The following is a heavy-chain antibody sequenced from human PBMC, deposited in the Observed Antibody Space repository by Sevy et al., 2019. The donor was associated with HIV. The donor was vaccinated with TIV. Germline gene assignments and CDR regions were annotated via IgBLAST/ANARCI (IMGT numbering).Heavy chain of an antibody. D-gene: IGHD4-17*01. CDR3: ARPRANYVDHYFFYAMDV. J-gene: IGHJ6*02. V-gene: IGHV3-30-3*01. CDR2: ISYDGSDK. CDR1: GFALSNYYA. Sequence: GGSLRLSCAASGFALSNYYAMHWVRQAPGKGLEWVALISYDGSDKYYADSVKGRFTISRDNFKNTLYLQMNSPTTEDTAVYYCARPRANYVDHYFFYAMDVWGQGTTVTVSS.